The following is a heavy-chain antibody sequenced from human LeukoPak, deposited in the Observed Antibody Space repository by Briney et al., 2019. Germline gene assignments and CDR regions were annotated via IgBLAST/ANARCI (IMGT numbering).Heavy chain of an antibody. J-gene: IGHJ3*02. CDR1: GFTFSSYA. V-gene: IGHV3-23*01. CDR3: AKEPSAVAAPEAFDI. Sequence: PGGPLRLSCAASGFTFSSYAMSWVRQAPGKGLEWVSAISGSSGSTYYADSVKGRFTISRDNSKNTLYLQINSLRAADTPVYYFAKEPSAVAAPEAFDIGGRGTIVSVSS. CDR2: ISGSSGST. D-gene: IGHD6-19*01.